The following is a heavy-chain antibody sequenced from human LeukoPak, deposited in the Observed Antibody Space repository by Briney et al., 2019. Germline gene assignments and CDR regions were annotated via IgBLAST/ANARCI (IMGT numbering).Heavy chain of an antibody. CDR1: GGSISSYY. J-gene: IGHJ6*02. D-gene: IGHD1-20*01. V-gene: IGHV4-59*01. CDR2: IYYSGST. Sequence: SETLSLTCTVSGGSISSYYWSWIRQPPGKGLEWIGYIYYSGSTNYNPSLKSRVTISVDTSKNQFSLKLSSVTAADTAVYYCARNQRNCPGYYYYYGMDVWGQGTTVTVSS. CDR3: ARNQRNCPGYYYYYGMDV.